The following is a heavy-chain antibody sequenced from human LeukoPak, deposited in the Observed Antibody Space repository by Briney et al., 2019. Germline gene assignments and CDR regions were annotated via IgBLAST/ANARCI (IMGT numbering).Heavy chain of an antibody. CDR2: IYYSGST. Sequence: PSETLSLTCTVSGGSISSYYWSWIRQPPGKGLEWIGYIYYSGSTNYNPSLKSRVTISVDTSKNQFSLKLSSVTAADTAVYYCAGSTVTTPHVGIDYWGQGTLVTVSS. J-gene: IGHJ4*02. V-gene: IGHV4-59*08. D-gene: IGHD4-17*01. CDR1: GGSISSYY. CDR3: AGSTVTTPHVGIDY.